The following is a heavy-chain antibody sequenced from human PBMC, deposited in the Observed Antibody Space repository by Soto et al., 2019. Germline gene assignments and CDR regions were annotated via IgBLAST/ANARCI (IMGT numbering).Heavy chain of an antibody. CDR2: LYYGGST. Sequence: QLQLQESGPGLVKPSDTLSLTCTVSGGSISSSSYYWGWIRHPPGKGLEWIGSLYYGGSTYYNPSLKSRVTISEDTSKNQFSLKMSSVPAADTAVYYCARNYVDIVAGIGWFDPWGQGTLVSVSS. V-gene: IGHV4-39*01. CDR1: GGSISSSSYY. CDR3: ARNYVDIVAGIGWFDP. J-gene: IGHJ5*02. D-gene: IGHD5-12*01.